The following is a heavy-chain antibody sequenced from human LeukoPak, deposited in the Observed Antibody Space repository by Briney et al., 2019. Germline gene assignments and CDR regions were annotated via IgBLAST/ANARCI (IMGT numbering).Heavy chain of an antibody. V-gene: IGHV4-61*02. D-gene: IGHD3-22*01. CDR3: APPPYYYEANGYSVA. CDR1: GGSISSGDYY. Sequence: SETLSLTCTVSGGSISSGDYYWNWIRQPAGKGLEWIGRIYTGGSTNYNPSPKSRVTISFDTSKNQFSLKLSSVTAADTAVYYCAPPPYYYEANGYSVAWGQGTLVTVSS. J-gene: IGHJ5*02. CDR2: IYTGGST.